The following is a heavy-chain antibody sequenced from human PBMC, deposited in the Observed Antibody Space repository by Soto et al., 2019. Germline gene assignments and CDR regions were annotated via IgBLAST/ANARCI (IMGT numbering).Heavy chain of an antibody. D-gene: IGHD4-17*01. CDR2: IIPIFGTA. J-gene: IGHJ4*02. CDR3: ARDLAGDYVIVY. Sequence: GASVKVSCKASGGTFSSYAISWVRQAPGQGLEWMGGIIPIFGTANYAQKFQGRVTITADESTSTAYMELSSLRSEDTAVYYCARDLAGDYVIVYWGQGTLVTVSS. CDR1: GGTFSSYA. V-gene: IGHV1-69*13.